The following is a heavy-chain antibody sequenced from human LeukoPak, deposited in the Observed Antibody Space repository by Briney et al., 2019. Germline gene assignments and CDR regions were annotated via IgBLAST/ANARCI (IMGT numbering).Heavy chain of an antibody. Sequence: SETLTLTCTVSGGSVSSGSYYWSWIRQPPGKGLEWIGYIYYSGGTNYNPSLKSRVTISVDTSKNQFSLNLTSVTAADTAVYSCARVRVGATFDDWGQASLVTVSS. CDR1: GGSVSSGSYY. V-gene: IGHV4-61*01. D-gene: IGHD1-26*01. J-gene: IGHJ4*01. CDR3: ARVRVGATFDD. CDR2: IYYSGGT.